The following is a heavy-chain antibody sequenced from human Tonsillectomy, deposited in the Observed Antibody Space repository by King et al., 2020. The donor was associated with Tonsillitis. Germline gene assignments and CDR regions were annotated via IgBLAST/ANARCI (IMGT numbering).Heavy chain of an antibody. Sequence: QLVQSGAEVKKPGSSVKVSCKASGGTFSSYAISWVRQAPGQGLEWMGGIIPIFGTANYAQKFQGRVTITADESTSTAYMELSSLRSEDTAVYYCARDEPQWLVTYYYGMDVWGQGTTVTVSS. V-gene: IGHV1-69*01. D-gene: IGHD6-19*01. CDR3: ARDEPQWLVTYYYGMDV. CDR1: GGTFSSYA. J-gene: IGHJ6*02. CDR2: IIPIFGTA.